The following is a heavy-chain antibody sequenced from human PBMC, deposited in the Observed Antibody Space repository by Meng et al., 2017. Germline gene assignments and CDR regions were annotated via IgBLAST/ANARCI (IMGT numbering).Heavy chain of an antibody. CDR1: GYNFPSLA. Sequence: HVHLVHLGAEVKKPGASVKVSCKASGYNFPSLAIRWVRQAPGQRLEWMGWINAGNSDTKYSQKLQGRVTITRDTSASTVYMEVSSLRSEGTGVYYCARAIAVSGTGRFDYWGQGTLVTVSS. D-gene: IGHD6-19*01. CDR3: ARAIAVSGTGRFDY. CDR2: INAGNSDT. V-gene: IGHV1-3*01. J-gene: IGHJ4*02.